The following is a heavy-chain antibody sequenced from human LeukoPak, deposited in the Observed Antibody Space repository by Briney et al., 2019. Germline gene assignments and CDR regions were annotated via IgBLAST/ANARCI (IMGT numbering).Heavy chain of an antibody. V-gene: IGHV3-30*02. J-gene: IGHJ4*02. CDR1: GFAFSRYG. CDR3: ATYFYASGNYYNYIYY. CDR2: IRYDESDK. D-gene: IGHD3-10*01. Sequence: GGSLKLSCAASGFAFSRYGMHWVRQAPGKGLEWVAFIRYDESDKKYKDSVKGRLTVSKDNSKNTVSLQMNSLRFEDTALYYCATYFYASGNYYNYIYYWGQGALVTVSS.